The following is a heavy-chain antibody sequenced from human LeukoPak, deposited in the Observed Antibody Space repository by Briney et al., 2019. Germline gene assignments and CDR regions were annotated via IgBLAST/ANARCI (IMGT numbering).Heavy chain of an antibody. CDR3: ARQGGPVYDFWSGYYTSYYYYYMDV. Sequence: GGSLRLSCAASGFTFSSYWMSWVRQAPGKGLEWVANIKQDGSEKYYVDSVKGRFTISRDNAKNSLHLQMNSLRAEDTAVYYCARQGGPVYDFWSGYYTSYYYYYMDVWGKGTTVTVSS. CDR2: IKQDGSEK. CDR1: GFTFSSYW. V-gene: IGHV3-7*01. D-gene: IGHD3-3*01. J-gene: IGHJ6*03.